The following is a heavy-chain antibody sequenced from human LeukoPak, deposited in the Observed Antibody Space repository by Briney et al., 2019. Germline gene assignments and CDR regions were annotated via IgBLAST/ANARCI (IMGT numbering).Heavy chain of an antibody. Sequence: PSETLSLTCTVSGGSISSHYWSWIRQPPGKGLEWIGYIYYSGSTNYNPSLKSRVTISVDTSKNQFSLKLSSVTAEDTAVYYCAREGLVVITHFDYWGQGTLVTVSS. D-gene: IGHD3-22*01. V-gene: IGHV4-59*11. CDR1: GGSISSHY. J-gene: IGHJ4*02. CDR3: AREGLVVITHFDY. CDR2: IYYSGST.